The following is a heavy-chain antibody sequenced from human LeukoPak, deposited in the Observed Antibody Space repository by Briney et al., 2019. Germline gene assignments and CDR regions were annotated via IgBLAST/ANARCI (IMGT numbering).Heavy chain of an antibody. V-gene: IGHV4-59*12. CDR2: IYYSGST. Sequence: SETLSLTCTVSGGSISSYYWSWIRQPPGKGLEWIGSIYYSGSTYFNPSLKSRVAISVDTSKNQFSLKLSSVTAADTAVYYCARGTYSSGWYLQYYYYYGMDVWGQGTTVTVSS. D-gene: IGHD6-19*01. J-gene: IGHJ6*02. CDR1: GGSISSYY. CDR3: ARGTYSSGWYLQYYYYYGMDV.